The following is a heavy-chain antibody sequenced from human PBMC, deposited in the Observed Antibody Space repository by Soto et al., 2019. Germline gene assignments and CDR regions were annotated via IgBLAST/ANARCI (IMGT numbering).Heavy chain of an antibody. Sequence: EVQLLESGGGLVQPGGSLRLSCAASGFTFSNYAMYWVRQTPGKGLEWVSAITASGGSTDYADSVKGRFTISRDNSKNTMSLQMNSLRVEDRALYYCAKGSSRYYDSFDYWGQGTLVTVSS. V-gene: IGHV3-23*01. J-gene: IGHJ4*02. D-gene: IGHD3-22*01. CDR1: GFTFSNYA. CDR2: ITASGGST. CDR3: AKGSSRYYDSFDY.